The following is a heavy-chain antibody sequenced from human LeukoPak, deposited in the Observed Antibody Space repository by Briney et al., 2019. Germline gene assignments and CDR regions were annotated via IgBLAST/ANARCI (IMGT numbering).Heavy chain of an antibody. Sequence: AASVKVSCKASGGTFSSYATSWVRQAPGQGLEWMGGIIPIFGTANYAQKFQGRVTITADKSTSTAHMELSSLRSEDTAVYYCAREGLNYDFWSGYYKGYYFDYWGQGTLVTVSS. V-gene: IGHV1-69*06. D-gene: IGHD3-3*01. J-gene: IGHJ4*02. CDR1: GGTFSSYA. CDR3: AREGLNYDFWSGYYKGYYFDY. CDR2: IIPIFGTA.